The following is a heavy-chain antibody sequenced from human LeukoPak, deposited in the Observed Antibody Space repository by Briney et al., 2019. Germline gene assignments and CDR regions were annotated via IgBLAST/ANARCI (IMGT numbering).Heavy chain of an antibody. D-gene: IGHD3-3*01. CDR3: ARGVRVTIFGVVSYHYYYYMDV. CDR1: GESFSVYY. Sequence: ASDTLSLTCAVYGESFSVYYWSWIRQPPGKGLEWIGEINHSGSTNYNPSLKSRVTISVDTSKNQFSLKLSSVTAADTAVYYCARGVRVTIFGVVSYHYYYYMDVWGKGTTVTVSS. CDR2: INHSGST. V-gene: IGHV4-34*01. J-gene: IGHJ6*03.